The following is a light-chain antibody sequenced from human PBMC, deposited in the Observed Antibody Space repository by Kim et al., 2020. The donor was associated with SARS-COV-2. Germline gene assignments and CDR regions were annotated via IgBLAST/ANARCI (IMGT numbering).Light chain of an antibody. V-gene: IGLV3-1*01. Sequence: SYELTQPPSVSVSPGQTASITCSGDKLVDKYACWYQQKPGQSPVLVIYQDIKRPSGIPERFSGSNSGNTATLTISGTQAVDEADYYCQAWDGSTVVFGGG. CDR2: QDI. CDR1: KLVDKY. CDR3: QAWDGSTVV. J-gene: IGLJ2*01.